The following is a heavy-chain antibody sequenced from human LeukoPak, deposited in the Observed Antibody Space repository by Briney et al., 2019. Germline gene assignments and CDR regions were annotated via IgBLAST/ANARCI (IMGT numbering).Heavy chain of an antibody. CDR1: GRSFAGYY. Sequence: SQCLSPTCALYGRSFAGYYWSCIRQPPGKWLEWIGEINHSGSTNYNPSLKSRVTISVDTSKNQFSLNLSSVTAADTAVYYCARGPRGGSGSYYNNYWSQGTLVTVSS. D-gene: IGHD3-10*01. V-gene: IGHV4-34*01. CDR2: INHSGST. J-gene: IGHJ4*02. CDR3: ARGPRGGSGSYYNNY.